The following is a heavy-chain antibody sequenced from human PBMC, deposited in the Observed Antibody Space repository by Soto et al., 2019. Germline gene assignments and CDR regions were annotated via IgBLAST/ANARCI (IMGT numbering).Heavy chain of an antibody. V-gene: IGHV3-9*01. CDR1: GFTFDDNA. Sequence: QTGGSLRLSCAVSGFTFDDNAMHWVRQAPEKGLEWVSGINWKRDIGYANSVKGRFTISRDNAENTLYLQMNSLRAEDTAVYYCAKEGIAFRTGYYGMDVWGQGTTVTVSS. J-gene: IGHJ6*02. CDR3: AKEGIAFRTGYYGMDV. CDR2: INWKRDI.